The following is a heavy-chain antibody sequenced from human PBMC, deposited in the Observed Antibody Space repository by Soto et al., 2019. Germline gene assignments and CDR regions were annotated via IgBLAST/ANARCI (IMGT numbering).Heavy chain of an antibody. D-gene: IGHD3-3*01. J-gene: IGHJ5*02. CDR1: GGSISSYY. V-gene: IGHV4-59*08. Sequence: SETLSLTCTVSGGSISSYYWSWIRQPPGKGLEWIGYIYYSGSTNYNPSLKSRVTISVDTSKNQFSLKLSSVTAADTAVYYCARQLITIFGVVTPGRFDPWGQGTLVTSPQ. CDR3: ARQLITIFGVVTPGRFDP. CDR2: IYYSGST.